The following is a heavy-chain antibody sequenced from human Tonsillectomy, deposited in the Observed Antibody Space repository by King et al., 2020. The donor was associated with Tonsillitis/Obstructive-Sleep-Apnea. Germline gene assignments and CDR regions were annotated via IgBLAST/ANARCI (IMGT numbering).Heavy chain of an antibody. CDR1: GFSLRTSGMC. D-gene: IGHD3-10*01. CDR3: ARSPYYYGSGSFSYYMDV. J-gene: IGHJ6*03. CDR2: IDWDDDK. V-gene: IGHV2-70*01. Sequence: VTLKESGPALVKPTQTLTLTCTFSGFSLRTSGMCVSWIRQPPGKALEWLALIDWDDDKYYSTSLKTMLTISKDTSKNEVVLTMTNMDPVDTATYYCARSPYYYGSGSFSYYMDVWGKGTTVTVSS.